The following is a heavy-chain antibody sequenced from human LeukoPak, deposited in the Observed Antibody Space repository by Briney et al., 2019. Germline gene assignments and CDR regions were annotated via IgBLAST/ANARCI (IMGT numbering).Heavy chain of an antibody. Sequence: GGSLRLSCAASGFTFSSYGMHWVRQAPGKGLEWVAFIRYDGSNKYYADSVKGRFTISRDNSKNTLYLQMNSLRGEDTALYYCAKDTSIGRYCTSGVCSPFDYWGQGTLVTVSS. J-gene: IGHJ4*02. CDR3: AKDTSIGRYCTSGVCSPFDY. CDR1: GFTFSSYG. CDR2: IRYDGSNK. D-gene: IGHD2-8*01. V-gene: IGHV3-30*02.